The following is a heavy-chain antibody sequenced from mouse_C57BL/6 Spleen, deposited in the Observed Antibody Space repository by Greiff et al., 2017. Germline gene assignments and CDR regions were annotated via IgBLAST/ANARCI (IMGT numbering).Heavy chain of an antibody. CDR2: IDPETGGT. V-gene: IGHV1-15*01. Sequence: VQLQQPGAELVRPGASVTLSCKASGYTFTDYEMHWVKQTPVHGLEWIGAIDPETGGTAYNQKFKGKAILTADKSSSTAYMQLRSLTSEDSAVYYCTREVNDSNYEDYWGQGTTLTVSS. CDR1: GYTFTDYE. CDR3: TREVNDSNYEDY. D-gene: IGHD2-5*01. J-gene: IGHJ2*01.